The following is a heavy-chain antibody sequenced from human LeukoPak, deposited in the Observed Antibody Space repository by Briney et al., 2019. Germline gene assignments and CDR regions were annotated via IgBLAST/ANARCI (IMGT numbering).Heavy chain of an antibody. J-gene: IGHJ4*02. V-gene: IGHV3-30*03. CDR1: GFTFSSYG. Sequence: PGGSLRLSCAASGFTFSSYGMHWVRQAPGKGLEWLAIISYDVSNKYYADSVKGRFTISRDNSKNTVYLHMNSLRAEDTAVYYCARGHSSSWYLFAYWGQGTLVTVSS. CDR3: ARGHSSSWYLFAY. CDR2: ISYDVSNK. D-gene: IGHD6-13*01.